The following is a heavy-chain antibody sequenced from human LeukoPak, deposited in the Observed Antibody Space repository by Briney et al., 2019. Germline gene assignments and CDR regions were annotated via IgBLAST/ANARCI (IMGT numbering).Heavy chain of an antibody. CDR1: GYTFTSYG. CDR2: ISAYNGNT. CDR3: ARITMVRGVIQRAFNYMDV. V-gene: IGHV1-18*01. J-gene: IGHJ6*03. Sequence: GASVKVSCKASGYTFTSYGISWVRQAPGQGLEWMGWISAYNGNTNYAQKLQGRVTMTTDTSTSTAYMELRSLRSDDTAVYYCARITMVRGVIQRAFNYMDVWGKGTTVTISS. D-gene: IGHD3-10*01.